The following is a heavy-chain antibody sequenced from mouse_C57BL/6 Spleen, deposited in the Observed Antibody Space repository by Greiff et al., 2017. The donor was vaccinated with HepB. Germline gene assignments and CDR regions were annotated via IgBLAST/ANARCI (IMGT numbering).Heavy chain of an antibody. CDR1: GFTFSSYA. J-gene: IGHJ3*01. CDR2: ISSGGDYI. Sequence: EVKLVESGEGLVKPGGSLKLSCAASGFTFSSYAMSWVRQTPEKRLEWVAYISSGGDYIYYADTVKGRFTISRDNARNTLYLQMSSLKSEDTAMYYCTRDGYYGSRGDFAYWGQGTLVTVSA. CDR3: TRDGYYGSRGDFAY. V-gene: IGHV5-9-1*02. D-gene: IGHD1-1*01.